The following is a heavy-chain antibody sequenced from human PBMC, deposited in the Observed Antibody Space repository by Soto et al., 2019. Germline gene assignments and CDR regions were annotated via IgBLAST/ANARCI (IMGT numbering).Heavy chain of an antibody. J-gene: IGHJ6*02. V-gene: IGHV1-18*01. CDR2: ISASNGNT. CDR1: GYTFTSYG. Sequence: QVQLVQSGAEVKNSGASVKVSCKASGYTFTSYGFSWVRQAPGQGLEWMGWISASNGNTNYAQKLQGRVTMTTDTSTGTAYMERRRRRSDDTATYYCARASVRYCRDGACYQGYYYFAMYVWGQATTVTVS. D-gene: IGHD2-8*01. CDR3: ARASVRYCRDGACYQGYYYFAMYV.